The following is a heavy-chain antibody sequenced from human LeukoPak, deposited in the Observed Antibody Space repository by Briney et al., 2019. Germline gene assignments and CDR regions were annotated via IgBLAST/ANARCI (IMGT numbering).Heavy chain of an antibody. CDR1: GFTFSSYA. J-gene: IGHJ4*02. Sequence: RRSLRLSCAASGFTFSSYAMHWVRQAPGKGLGWVAVISYDGSNKYYADSVKGRFTISRDNSKNTLYLQMNSLRAEDTAVYYCAREHIVVVAGGFDYWGQGTLVTVSS. CDR3: AREHIVVVAGGFDY. CDR2: ISYDGSNK. D-gene: IGHD2-15*01. V-gene: IGHV3-30*04.